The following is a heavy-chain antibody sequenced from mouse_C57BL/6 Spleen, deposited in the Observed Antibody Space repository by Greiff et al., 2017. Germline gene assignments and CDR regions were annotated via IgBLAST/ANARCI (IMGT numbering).Heavy chain of an antibody. CDR1: GYTFTNYW. CDR3: ARSGVGETGFFFDY. D-gene: IGHD4-1*01. V-gene: IGHV1-63*01. J-gene: IGHJ2*01. CDR2: IYPGGGYT. Sequence: QVQLKESGAELVRPGTSVKMSCKASGYTFTNYWIGWAKQRPGHGLEWIGDIYPGGGYTNYNEKFKGKATLTADKSSSTAYMQFSSLTSEDSAIYYCARSGVGETGFFFDYWGQGTTLTVSS.